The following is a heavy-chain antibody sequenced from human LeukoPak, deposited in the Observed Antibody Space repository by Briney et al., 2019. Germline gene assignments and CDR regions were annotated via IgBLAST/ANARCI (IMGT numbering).Heavy chain of an antibody. Sequence: GASVKVSCKASGYTFTSYGISWVRQAPGQGLEWMGWNSAYNGNTNYAQKLQGRVTMTTDTSTSTAYMELRSLRSDDTAVYYCARDHYDILTGYSHRDYWGQGTLVTVSS. CDR2: NSAYNGNT. CDR1: GYTFTSYG. D-gene: IGHD3-9*01. V-gene: IGHV1-18*01. CDR3: ARDHYDILTGYSHRDY. J-gene: IGHJ4*02.